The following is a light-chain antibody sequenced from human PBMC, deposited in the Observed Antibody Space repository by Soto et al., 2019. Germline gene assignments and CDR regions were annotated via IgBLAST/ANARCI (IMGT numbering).Light chain of an antibody. CDR3: SSYTSSYNYV. Sequence: QAALTQPASVSGSPGQSITISCTGTSSDVGGYNYVSWYQQHPGKAPKLMIYEVSNRPSGVSNRFSGSKSGNTASLTISGLQAEDEDDYYCSSYTSSYNYVFGTGTKVTVL. CDR1: SSDVGGYNY. J-gene: IGLJ1*01. CDR2: EVS. V-gene: IGLV2-14*01.